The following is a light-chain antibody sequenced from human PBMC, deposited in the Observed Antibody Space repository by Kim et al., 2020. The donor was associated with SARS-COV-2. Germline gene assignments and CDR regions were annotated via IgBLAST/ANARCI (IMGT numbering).Light chain of an antibody. Sequence: AFLGDKVTIPCRASQDIKNWLVWHQQKPRQAPKFLMYTASNLQTGVPSRFNASGSGTEFSLIISTLQPEDYGTYICQQANNFPLTFGGGTKVDIK. CDR1: QDIKNW. V-gene: IGKV1-12*01. CDR2: TAS. CDR3: QQANNFPLT. J-gene: IGKJ4*01.